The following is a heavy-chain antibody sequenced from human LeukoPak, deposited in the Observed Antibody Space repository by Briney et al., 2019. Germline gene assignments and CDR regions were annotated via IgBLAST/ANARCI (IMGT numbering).Heavy chain of an antibody. Sequence: HPGRSLRLSCAASGLIFSNYVMSWVRQAPGKGLEWVSAITGSGATTYYADSVKGRFTISRDNSKNTLYMQMNSLRAEDTAVYYCAKSIRKPVIQPLPFDYWGQGTLVTVSS. J-gene: IGHJ4*02. CDR2: ITGSGATT. V-gene: IGHV3-23*01. CDR3: AKSIRKPVIQPLPFDY. CDR1: GLIFSNYV. D-gene: IGHD3-16*02.